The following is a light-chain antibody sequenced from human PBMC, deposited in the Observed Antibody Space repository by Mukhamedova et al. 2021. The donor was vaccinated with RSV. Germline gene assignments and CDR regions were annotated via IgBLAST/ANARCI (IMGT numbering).Light chain of an antibody. Sequence: WYQRRVHGKAPELLINKASSLESGVPSRFSGSGSGTEFALTINGLQPEDFATYYCQQFSSSYPTFGGGTKVEIK. CDR2: KAS. V-gene: IGKV1-5*03. CDR3: QQFSSSYPT. J-gene: IGKJ4*01.